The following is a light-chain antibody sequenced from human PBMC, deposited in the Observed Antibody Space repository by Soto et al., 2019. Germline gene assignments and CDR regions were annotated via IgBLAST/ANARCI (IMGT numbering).Light chain of an antibody. CDR1: SSNIGSNY. Sequence: QSVLTQPPSASGTPGQRVTISCSGSSSNIGSNYVYWYQQLPGTAPKPLIYRNNQRPSGVPDRFSGSKSGISASLAISGLRSEDEADYYCAAWDDSLSGPVFGGGTQLTVL. CDR3: AAWDDSLSGPV. J-gene: IGLJ7*01. CDR2: RNN. V-gene: IGLV1-47*01.